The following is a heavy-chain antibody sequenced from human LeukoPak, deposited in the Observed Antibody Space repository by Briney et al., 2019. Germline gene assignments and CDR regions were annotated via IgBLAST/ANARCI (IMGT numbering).Heavy chain of an antibody. CDR3: ARAVRGVNNPFFDY. CDR1: GYTFTGYY. Sequence: ASVKVSCKASGYTFTGYYMHWVRQAPGQGLEWMGWISGYNGKTNYAQKLQGRVTMTTDTSTSTAYMELRSLRSDDTAVYYCARAVRGVNNPFFDYWGQGTLVTVSS. V-gene: IGHV1-18*04. J-gene: IGHJ4*02. D-gene: IGHD3-10*01. CDR2: ISGYNGKT.